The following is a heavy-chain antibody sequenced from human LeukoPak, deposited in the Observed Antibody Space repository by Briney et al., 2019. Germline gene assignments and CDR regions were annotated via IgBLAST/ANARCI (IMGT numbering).Heavy chain of an antibody. V-gene: IGHV4-31*03. CDR2: IYYSGSP. D-gene: IGHD3-16*01. J-gene: IGHJ4*02. CDR1: CGPISSGVYY. Sequence: PSQTLSHTCTVSCGPISSGVYYWSWIRQPPGKGVEWIGYIYYSGSPYYNLPLKTRVPITVDVSKNHFPLKLSSVTLAHRPVFFCARGRGSYGVNSPYYFDYWGQGTLATVSS. CDR3: ARGRGSYGVNSPYYFDY.